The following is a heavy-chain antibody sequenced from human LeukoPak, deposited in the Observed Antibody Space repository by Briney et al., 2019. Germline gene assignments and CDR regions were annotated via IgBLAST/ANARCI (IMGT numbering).Heavy chain of an antibody. CDR3: AKDFYGTSGYYYWFYFEH. Sequence: GGSLRLSCAASGYTFSSYGMHWVRQAPGKGLEWMAFIRYEGSNKWYADSVKGRFTISRDNSKNTLYMQMNRLRAEDTAVYYCAKDFYGTSGYYYWFYFEHWGQGALVTVSS. V-gene: IGHV3-30*02. D-gene: IGHD3-22*01. CDR1: GYTFSSYG. J-gene: IGHJ4*02. CDR2: IRYEGSNK.